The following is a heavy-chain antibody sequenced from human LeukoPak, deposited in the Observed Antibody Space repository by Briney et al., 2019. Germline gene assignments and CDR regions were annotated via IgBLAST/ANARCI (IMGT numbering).Heavy chain of an antibody. CDR3: ARRNYDSSGSDHDVFDI. J-gene: IGHJ3*02. V-gene: IGHV4-34*01. Sequence: NPSETLSLTCAVYGGSFSGYYWSWIRQPPGKGLEWIGEMSHSGSTNYNPSLKSRVTISVDTSKNQFSLKLNSVTAADSTVYYCARRNYDSSGSDHDVFDIWGQGTMVTVSS. D-gene: IGHD3-22*01. CDR1: GGSFSGYY. CDR2: MSHSGST.